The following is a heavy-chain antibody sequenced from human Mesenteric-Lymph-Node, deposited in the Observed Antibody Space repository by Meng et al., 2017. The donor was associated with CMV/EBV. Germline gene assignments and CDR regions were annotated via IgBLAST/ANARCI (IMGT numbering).Heavy chain of an antibody. CDR1: GFTFSSYA. CDR2: ISGSGGST. Sequence: GESLKISRAASGFTFSSYAMSWVRQAPGKGLEWVSAISGSGGSTYYADSVKGRFTISRDNSKNTLYLQMNSLRAENTAVYYCAKGGEYCSSTSCYTSLDYFDYWGQGTLVTVSS. V-gene: IGHV3-23*01. CDR3: AKGGEYCSSTSCYTSLDYFDY. D-gene: IGHD2-2*02. J-gene: IGHJ4*02.